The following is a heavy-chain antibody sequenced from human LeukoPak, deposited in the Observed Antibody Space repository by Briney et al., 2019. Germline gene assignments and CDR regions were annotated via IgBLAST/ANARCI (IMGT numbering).Heavy chain of an antibody. J-gene: IGHJ4*02. V-gene: IGHV1-2*02. CDR3: ARRYGTTFHYFDY. CDR2: INPNSGGT. D-gene: IGHD3-16*01. CDR1: GYTFTGYY. Sequence: ASVKVSCKASGYTFTGYYMRWVRQAPGQGLEWMGWINPNSGGTNYAQKFQGRVTMTRDTSISTAYMELSRLRSDDTAVYYCARRYGTTFHYFDYWGQGTLVTVSS.